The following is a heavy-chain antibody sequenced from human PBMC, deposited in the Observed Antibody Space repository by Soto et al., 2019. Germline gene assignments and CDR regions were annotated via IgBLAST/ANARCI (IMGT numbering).Heavy chain of an antibody. D-gene: IGHD6-19*01. J-gene: IGHJ4*02. CDR2: IKRKTERGAT. CDR1: GFTFNKAW. Sequence: EVQLVESGGGLVKPGGSLRLSCTASGFTFNKAWMNWVRQAPGKGLEWVGRIKRKTERGATDYAAPVKDRFTVSRDDSENTVYLQMNSLKSEDTAIYYCTADAVTGTPFDYWGQGTLVTVSS. V-gene: IGHV3-15*07. CDR3: TADAVTGTPFDY.